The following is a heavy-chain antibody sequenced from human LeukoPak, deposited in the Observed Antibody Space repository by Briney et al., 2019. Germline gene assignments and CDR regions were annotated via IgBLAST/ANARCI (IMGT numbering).Heavy chain of an antibody. J-gene: IGHJ5*02. CDR1: GGSISSSSYY. D-gene: IGHD6-13*01. Sequence: PSETLSLTCTVSGGSISSSSYYWGWIRQPPGKGLEWIGSIYYSGSTYYNPSLKSRVTISVDTSKNQFSLKLSSVTAADTAVYYCARDSVSGSSWYSVGDWFDPWGQGTLVTVSS. CDR3: ARDSVSGSSWYSVGDWFDP. V-gene: IGHV4-39*07. CDR2: IYYSGST.